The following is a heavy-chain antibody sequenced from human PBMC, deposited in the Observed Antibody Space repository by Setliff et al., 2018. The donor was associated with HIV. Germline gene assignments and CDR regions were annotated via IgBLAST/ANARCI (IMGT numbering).Heavy chain of an antibody. CDR1: GGSISSGSSY. CDR3: ARPVSKYFYGMDV. Sequence: LSLTCTVSGGSISSGSSYWSFIRQPAGKGLEWIGHIYTSGSTNYNPSLKSRVTISGDPSNNQLSLSLSSVTAADTAVYYCARPVSKYFYGMDVWGLGTTVTVSS. CDR2: IYTSGST. J-gene: IGHJ6*02. V-gene: IGHV4-61*09.